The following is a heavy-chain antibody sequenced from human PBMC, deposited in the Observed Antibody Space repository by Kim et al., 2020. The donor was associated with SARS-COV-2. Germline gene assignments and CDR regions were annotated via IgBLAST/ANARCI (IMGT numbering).Heavy chain of an antibody. CDR2: IYYSGST. V-gene: IGHV4-59*13. Sequence: SETLSLTCTVSGGSISSYYWSWIRQSPGKGLEWIGYIYYSGSTNYNPSLKSRVTISVDTSKNQFSLKLSSVTAADTAVYYCARYKDYYYYGMDVWGQGTTVTVSS. CDR3: ARYKDYYYYGMDV. D-gene: IGHD1-1*01. CDR1: GGSISSYY. J-gene: IGHJ6*02.